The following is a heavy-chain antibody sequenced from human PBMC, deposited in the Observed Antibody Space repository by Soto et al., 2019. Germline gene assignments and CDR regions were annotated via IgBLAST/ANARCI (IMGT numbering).Heavy chain of an antibody. J-gene: IGHJ4*02. D-gene: IGHD5-12*01. V-gene: IGHV3-9*01. CDR3: ARARGYSGYDRSYYFDY. CDR2: ITWNSRVL. CDR1: GLNFDDFA. Sequence: GGSLRLSCVGTGLNFDDFAMHWVRQAPGKGLEWVSGITWNSRVLAYADSVKGRFTISRDNAKNSLYLQMNSLRAEDTAVYYCARARGYSGYDRSYYFDYWGQGTLVTVSS.